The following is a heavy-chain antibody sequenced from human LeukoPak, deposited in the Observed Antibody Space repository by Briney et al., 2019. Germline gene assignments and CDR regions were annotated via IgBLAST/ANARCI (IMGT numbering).Heavy chain of an antibody. Sequence: SETLSLTCTVSGSSISSYYWSWIRRPPGKGLEWIGYIYYSGSTNYNPSLKSRVTISVDTSKNQFSLKLSSVTAADTAVYYCARSLGYSYGHTPFDYWGQGTLVTVSS. CDR3: ARSLGYSYGHTPFDY. CDR2: IYYSGST. D-gene: IGHD5-18*01. CDR1: GSSISSYY. V-gene: IGHV4-59*01. J-gene: IGHJ4*02.